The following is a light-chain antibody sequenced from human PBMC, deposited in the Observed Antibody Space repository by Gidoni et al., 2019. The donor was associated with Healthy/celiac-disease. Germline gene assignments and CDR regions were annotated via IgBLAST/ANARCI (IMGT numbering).Light chain of an antibody. CDR1: QDISNY. CDR2: DAS. V-gene: IGKV1-33*01. J-gene: IGKJ2*01. CDR3: QQYDNLPYT. Sequence: DIQMTQSPSSLSASVGDRVTITCQASQDISNYLNWYQQKPGKATKLLIYDASNLETGVPSRFSGSGSGTDFTFTISRLQPEDIATYYCQQYDNLPYTFGQGTKLEIK.